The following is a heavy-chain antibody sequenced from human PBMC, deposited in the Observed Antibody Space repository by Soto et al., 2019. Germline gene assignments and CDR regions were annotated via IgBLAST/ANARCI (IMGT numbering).Heavy chain of an antibody. CDR3: ARGLPYDYVWGSYRPTYYFDY. CDR1: GGSFSGYY. D-gene: IGHD3-16*02. CDR2: INHSGST. J-gene: IGHJ4*02. V-gene: IGHV4-34*01. Sequence: PSETLSLTCAVYGGSFSGYYWSWIRQPPGKGLEWIGEINHSGSTNYNPSLKSRVTISVDTSKNQFSLKLSSVTAADTAVYYCARGLPYDYVWGSYRPTYYFDYWGQGTLATVSS.